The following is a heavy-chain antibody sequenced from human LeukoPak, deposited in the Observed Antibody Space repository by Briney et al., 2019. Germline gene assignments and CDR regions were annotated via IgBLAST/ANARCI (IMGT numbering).Heavy chain of an antibody. Sequence: PSETLSLTCTVSGGSISSGGYYWSWIRQHPGKGLEWIGYIYYSGSTYYNPSLKSRVTISVDTSKNQFSLKLSSVTAADTAVYYCARAEKALTGTTIGGPVNNRFDPWGQGTLVTGSS. CDR3: ARAEKALTGTTIGGPVNNRFDP. CDR1: GGSISSGGYY. J-gene: IGHJ5*01. CDR2: IYYSGST. V-gene: IGHV4-31*03. D-gene: IGHD1-7*01.